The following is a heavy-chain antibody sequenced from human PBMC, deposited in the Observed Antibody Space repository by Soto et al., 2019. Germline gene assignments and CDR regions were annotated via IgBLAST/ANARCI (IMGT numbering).Heavy chain of an antibody. CDR3: AKERDNGADRYCYDD. Sequence: EVQLLESGGILVHPGGSLRLSCAASGFTFSSYAMTWVRQAPGKGLEWVSAISGRGDSTYYADSVKGRFTISRDQPKNTLYLQMHSLRAEDTAVYFCAKERDNGADRYCYDDGGQGTLVTVSS. V-gene: IGHV3-23*01. D-gene: IGHD2-8*01. J-gene: IGHJ4*02. CDR2: ISGRGDST. CDR1: GFTFSSYA.